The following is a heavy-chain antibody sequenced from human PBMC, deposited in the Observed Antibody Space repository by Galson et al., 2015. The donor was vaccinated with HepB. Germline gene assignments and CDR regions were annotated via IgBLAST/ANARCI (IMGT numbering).Heavy chain of an antibody. D-gene: IGHD4-17*01. CDR1: GGTFSSYA. J-gene: IGHJ6*02. CDR2: IIPIFGTA. Sequence: SVKVSCKASGGTFSSYAISWVRQAPGQGLERMGGIIPIFGTANYAQKFQGRVTITADESTSTAYMELSSLRSEDTAVYYCARGGAYGDYSDYYGMDVWGQGTTVTVSS. V-gene: IGHV1-69*13. CDR3: ARGGAYGDYSDYYGMDV.